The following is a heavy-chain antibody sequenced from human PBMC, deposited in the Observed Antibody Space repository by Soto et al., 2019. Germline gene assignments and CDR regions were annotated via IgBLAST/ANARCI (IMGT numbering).Heavy chain of an antibody. J-gene: IGHJ6*02. CDR1: GGSISSYY. CDR3: SRARGGSLRPDGIDD. V-gene: IGHV4-59*01. CDR2: IYYSGRT. Sequence: SETLSLTCTVSGGSISSYYWSWIRQPPGKGLEWIGYIYYSGRTNYKPSLTSRVTISVDTSKNQFSLKLSSVTAAHTAVYYCSRARGGSLRPDGIDDWGQGTPVTVSS. D-gene: IGHD3-16*01.